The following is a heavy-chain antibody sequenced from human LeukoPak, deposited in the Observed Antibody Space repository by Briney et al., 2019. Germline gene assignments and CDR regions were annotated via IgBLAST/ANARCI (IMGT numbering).Heavy chain of an antibody. D-gene: IGHD5-12*01. V-gene: IGHV4-4*02. Sequence: SETLSLTCAVSGGSISSNNWWSWVRQPPGKGLEWIGEIYHHGATNYNPSLKSRVTLSVDKSKNQFSLELSSVTAADTAVYYCARGPSVAAHLDYWGQGTLVTVSS. CDR3: ARGPSVAAHLDY. CDR2: IYHHGAT. J-gene: IGHJ4*02. CDR1: GGSISSNNW.